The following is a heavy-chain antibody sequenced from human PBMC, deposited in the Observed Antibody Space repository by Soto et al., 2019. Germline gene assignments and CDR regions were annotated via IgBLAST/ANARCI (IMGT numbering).Heavy chain of an antibody. CDR2: FDPEDGET. CDR1: GYTLTELS. D-gene: IGHD7-27*01. J-gene: IGHJ3*02. Sequence: ASVKVSCKVSGYTLTELSMHWVRQAPGKGLEWMGGFDPEDGETIYAQKFQGRVTMTEDTSTDTAYMELSSPRSEDTAVYYCATILTGAPIGAFDIWGQGTMVTVSS. CDR3: ATILTGAPIGAFDI. V-gene: IGHV1-24*01.